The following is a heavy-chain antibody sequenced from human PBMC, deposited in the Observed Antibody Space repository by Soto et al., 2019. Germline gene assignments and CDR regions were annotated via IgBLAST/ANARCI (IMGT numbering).Heavy chain of an antibody. CDR1: GYTFTSYY. D-gene: IGHD5-18*01. CDR3: ARVYPSDTRYGYVGNNWFDP. J-gene: IGHJ5*02. V-gene: IGHV1-46*03. CDR2: INPSGGST. Sequence: QVQLVQSGAEVKKPGASVKVSCKASGYTFTSYYMHWVRQAPGQGLVWMGIINPSGGSTSYAQKFQGRVTMTRDTSTSTVYMELSSLRSEDTAVYYCARVYPSDTRYGYVGNNWFDPWGRGTLVTVSS.